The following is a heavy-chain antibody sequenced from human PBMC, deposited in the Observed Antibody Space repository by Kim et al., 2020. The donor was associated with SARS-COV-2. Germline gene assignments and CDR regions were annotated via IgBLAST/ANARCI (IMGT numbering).Heavy chain of an antibody. V-gene: IGHV1-2*02. J-gene: IGHJ4*02. CDR3: ARSLYGTNNIDY. D-gene: IGHD2-8*01. Sequence: NYAQKLQGRVTMTRDTSISTAYMELSRLRSDDTAVYYCARSLYGTNNIDYWGQGTLVTVSS.